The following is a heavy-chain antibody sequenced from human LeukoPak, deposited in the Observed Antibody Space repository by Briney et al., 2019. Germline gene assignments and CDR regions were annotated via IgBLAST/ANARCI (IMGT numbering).Heavy chain of an antibody. V-gene: IGHV1-2*02. CDR1: GYTFTGYY. CDR3: ATADCSGGSCYSSYFDY. J-gene: IGHJ4*02. CDR2: INPNSGGT. D-gene: IGHD2-15*01. Sequence: VASVTVSCKASGYTFTGYYMHWVRQAPGQGLEWMGWINPNSGGTNYAQKFQGRVIMTRDTSISTVYMELSRLRSDDTAVYYCATADCSGGSCYSSYFDYWGQGTLGTVSS.